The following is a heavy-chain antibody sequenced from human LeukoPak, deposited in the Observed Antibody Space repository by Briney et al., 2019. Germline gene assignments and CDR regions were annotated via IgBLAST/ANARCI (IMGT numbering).Heavy chain of an antibody. D-gene: IGHD5-24*01. J-gene: IGHJ6*03. Sequence: GGSLRLSCAASGFTFDDYAMHWVRQAPGKGLEWVSGISWNSNTIGYADSVKGRFTISRDNAKNSLYLQMNSLRAEDTAVYYCAREMATTHLYYYYYMDVWGKGTTVTISS. CDR1: GFTFDDYA. V-gene: IGHV3-9*01. CDR2: ISWNSNTI. CDR3: AREMATTHLYYYYYMDV.